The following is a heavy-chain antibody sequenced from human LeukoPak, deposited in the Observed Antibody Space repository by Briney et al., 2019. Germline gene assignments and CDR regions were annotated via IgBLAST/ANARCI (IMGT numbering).Heavy chain of an antibody. Sequence: PSETLSLTCTVSGGSISSYYWSWIRQPPGKGLEWIGYIHTSGSTNYNPSLKSRVTISVDTSKNQFSLKLSSVTAADTAVYYCARLRFYGSSIDYWNQGTLVTVSS. J-gene: IGHJ4*02. CDR3: ARLRFYGSSIDY. D-gene: IGHD2-2*01. CDR1: GGSISSYY. CDR2: IHTSGST. V-gene: IGHV4-4*09.